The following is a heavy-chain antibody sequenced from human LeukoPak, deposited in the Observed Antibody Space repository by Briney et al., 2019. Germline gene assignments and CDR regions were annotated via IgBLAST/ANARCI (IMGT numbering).Heavy chain of an antibody. CDR2: IYYSGST. CDR1: GGSISSSNW. Sequence: SGTLSLTCAVSGGSISSSNWWSWVRQPPGKGLEWIGYIYYSGSTNYNPSLKSRVTISVDTSKNHFSLEVSSVTAADTAVYYCARGQYSTSSFYNHYYMDVWGTGTTVTVSS. D-gene: IGHD6-6*01. CDR3: ARGQYSTSSFYNHYYMDV. J-gene: IGHJ6*03. V-gene: IGHV4-4*02.